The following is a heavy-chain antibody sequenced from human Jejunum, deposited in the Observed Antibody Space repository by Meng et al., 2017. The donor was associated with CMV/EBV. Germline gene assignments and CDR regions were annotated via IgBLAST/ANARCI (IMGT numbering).Heavy chain of an antibody. D-gene: IGHD2-2*01. CDR1: GYTFSDHY. CDR2: INPNSGGT. Sequence: VQLVESGAEVKKPGASVKVSCKASGYTFSDHYMHWVRQAPGQGLEWMGWINPNSGGTNYAQKFQGRVTMTSDTSIDTAYMDLSSLTSDDTAVYYCAREAYCSFTSCYAIDYWGHGTLVTVSS. V-gene: IGHV1-2*02. J-gene: IGHJ4*01. CDR3: AREAYCSFTSCYAIDY.